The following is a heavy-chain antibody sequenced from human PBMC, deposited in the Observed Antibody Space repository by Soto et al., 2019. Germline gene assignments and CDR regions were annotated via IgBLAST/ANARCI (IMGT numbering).Heavy chain of an antibody. J-gene: IGHJ4*02. D-gene: IGHD6-19*01. CDR3: ARDQTYSSGWYDDY. CDR1: GFTVSSNY. Sequence: GGSLRLSCAASGFTVSSNYMSWVRQAPGKGLEWVSVIYSGGSTYYADSVKGRFTISRDNSKNTLYLQMNSLRAEDTAVYYCARDQTYSSGWYDDYWGQGTLVTVSS. V-gene: IGHV3-66*02. CDR2: IYSGGST.